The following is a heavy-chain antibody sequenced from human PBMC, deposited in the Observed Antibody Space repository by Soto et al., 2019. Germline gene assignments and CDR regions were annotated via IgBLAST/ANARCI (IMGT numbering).Heavy chain of an antibody. V-gene: IGHV3-15*01. J-gene: IGHJ4*02. Sequence: PWGSLRLSCAASGFTFSNAWLSWVRQAPGKGLEWVGRIKSKTDGGTTDYTAPVKGRFTISRDDSKNTLYLQMNSLKIEDTAVYYCTTGSTSTKNYWGQGTLVTVSS. CDR3: TTGSTSTKNY. CDR2: IKSKTDGGTT. D-gene: IGHD6-6*01. CDR1: GFTFSNAW.